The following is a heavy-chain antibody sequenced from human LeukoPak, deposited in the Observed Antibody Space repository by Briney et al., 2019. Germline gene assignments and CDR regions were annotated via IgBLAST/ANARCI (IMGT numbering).Heavy chain of an antibody. CDR3: ARLDTAMVDDFDY. J-gene: IGHJ4*02. V-gene: IGHV4-39*01. D-gene: IGHD5-18*01. CDR1: GFTFSSYSMN. Sequence: GSLRLSCAASGFTFSSYSMNWVRQPPGKGLEWIGSIYYSGSTYYNPSLKSRVTISVDTSKNQFSLKLSSVTAADTAVYYCARLDTAMVDDFDYWGQGTLVTVSS. CDR2: IYYSGST.